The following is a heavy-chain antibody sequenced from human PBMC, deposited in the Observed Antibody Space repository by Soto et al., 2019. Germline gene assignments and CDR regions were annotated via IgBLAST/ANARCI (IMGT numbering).Heavy chain of an antibody. CDR1: GGSSISGGYY. CDR3: ARAQWVVPAPIYYFDY. J-gene: IGHJ4*02. D-gene: IGHD2-2*01. V-gene: IGHV4-31*03. Sequence: PLETLSLTCTVSGGSSISGGYYWSWIRKHPWKGLEWTGYIYYSGSTYYNPSLKSRVTISVDTSKNQFSLKLSSVTAADTAVYYCARAQWVVPAPIYYFDYWGQGTLVTVSS. CDR2: IYYSGST.